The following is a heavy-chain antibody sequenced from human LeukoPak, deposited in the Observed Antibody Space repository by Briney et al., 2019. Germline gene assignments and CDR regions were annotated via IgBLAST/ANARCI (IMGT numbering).Heavy chain of an antibody. J-gene: IGHJ4*02. CDR2: ISGSGTST. CDR1: GFSFSNCA. D-gene: IGHD3-16*01. CDR3: AKENTKMSFRPGESTLTKGYFDF. V-gene: IGHV3-23*01. Sequence: GGSLRLSCAASGFSFSNCAMSWVRQAPGKRLEWVSAISGSGTSTYYADSVKGRFTISRDNSKHTLYLQMNGLRAEDTALYYCAKENTKMSFRPGESTLTKGYFDFWGQGTLVTVSS.